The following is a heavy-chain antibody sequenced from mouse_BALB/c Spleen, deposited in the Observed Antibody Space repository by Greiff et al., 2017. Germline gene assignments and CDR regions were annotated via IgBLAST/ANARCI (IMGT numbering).Heavy chain of an antibody. Sequence: EVQLQQSGPDLVKPSQSLSLTCTVTGYSIPSCYSWHWIRQFPGNKLEWMGYIHYSGSTNYNPSLKSRISITLDTSHTQFFLQLNAVTTEDTATFYCGRWAPSNRGVYAMDYWGQGTSVTVSS. CDR3: GRWAPSNRGVYAMDY. CDR1: GYSIPSCYS. J-gene: IGHJ4*01. V-gene: IGHV3-1*02. CDR2: IHYSGST.